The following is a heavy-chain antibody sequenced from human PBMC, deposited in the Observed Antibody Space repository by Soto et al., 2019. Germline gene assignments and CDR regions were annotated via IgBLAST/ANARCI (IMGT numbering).Heavy chain of an antibody. CDR2: ISDSGDIT. Sequence: GGSLRLSCAASEFTFSTYAMTWVRQAPGRGLQWVATISDSGDITYYADSVKGRFTISRDNSKNTLYLQMNNLRAEDTALHYWAKPWIPSITSRPPRFDYWGQGTLVTVSS. CDR1: EFTFSTYA. CDR3: AKPWIPSITSRPPRFDY. J-gene: IGHJ4*02. V-gene: IGHV3-23*01. D-gene: IGHD6-6*01.